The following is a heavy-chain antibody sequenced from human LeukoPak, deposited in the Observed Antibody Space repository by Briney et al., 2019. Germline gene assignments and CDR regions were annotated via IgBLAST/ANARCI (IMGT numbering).Heavy chain of an antibody. CDR3: ARDVGFIAAAGTFNY. CDR2: IKQDGSEK. J-gene: IGHJ4*02. CDR1: GFTFSSYW. Sequence: GSLRLSCAASGFTFSSYWMSWVRQAPGKGLEWVANIKQDGSEKYYVDSVKGRFTISRDNAKNSLYLQMNSLRAEDTAVYYCARDVGFIAAAGTFNYWGQGTLVTVSS. D-gene: IGHD6-13*01. V-gene: IGHV3-7*03.